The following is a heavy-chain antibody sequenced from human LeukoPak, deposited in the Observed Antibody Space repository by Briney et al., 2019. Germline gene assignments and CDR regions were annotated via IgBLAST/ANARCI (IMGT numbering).Heavy chain of an antibody. CDR1: GFTFSSSA. CDR2: IQFDGIKK. V-gene: IGHV3-30*02. J-gene: IGHJ3*02. D-gene: IGHD6-13*01. CDR3: AQKSKGTFDI. Sequence: PGGSLRLSCAASGFTFSSSAMHWVRQAPGKGLEWVAYIQFDGIKKFYSDSVKGRFTISRDNSKNTLFLQMSSLTTGDTAVYYCAQKSKGTFDIWGQGTMVTVSP.